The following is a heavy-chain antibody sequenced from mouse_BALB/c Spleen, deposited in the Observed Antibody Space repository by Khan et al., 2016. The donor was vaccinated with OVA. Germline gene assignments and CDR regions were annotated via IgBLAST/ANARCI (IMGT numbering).Heavy chain of an antibody. CDR1: GYTFTDYY. CDR3: EGKASVATGDALDY. CDR2: IYPGSANT. J-gene: IGHJ4*01. Sequence: QVQLQQSGPELVKPGASVKISCKASGYTFTDYYINWVKQKPGQGLEWIGWIYPGSANTKYNERFKDKATLTVDTSSSTAYMQLSSLTSEDTAVYSCEGKASVATGDALDYWGQGTSVTVSA. D-gene: IGHD1-1*01. V-gene: IGHV1-84*02.